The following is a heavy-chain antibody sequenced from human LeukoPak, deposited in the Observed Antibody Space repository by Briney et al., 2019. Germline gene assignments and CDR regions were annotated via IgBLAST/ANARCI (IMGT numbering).Heavy chain of an antibody. V-gene: IGHV4-34*01. CDR3: ATSMVRGATKY. CDR2: INHSGSI. CDR1: GGSFSGYY. D-gene: IGHD3-10*01. J-gene: IGHJ4*02. Sequence: NPSETLSLTCAVYGGSFSGYYWSWIRQPPGKGLEWIGEINHSGSINYNPSLKSRVTISVDTSKNQFSLKLSSVTAADTAVYYCATSMVRGATKYWGQGTLVTVSS.